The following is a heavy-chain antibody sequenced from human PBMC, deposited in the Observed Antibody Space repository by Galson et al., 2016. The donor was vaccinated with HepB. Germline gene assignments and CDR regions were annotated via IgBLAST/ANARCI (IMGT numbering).Heavy chain of an antibody. J-gene: IGHJ3*01. CDR2: VYYTGNT. CDR1: GGSISSSTYS. D-gene: IGHD3-16*02. CDR3: ARAVYVWGSDRSGGVFDV. Sequence: SETLSLTCTVSGGSISSSTYSWGWIRQPPGKGLEWIGGVYYTGNTSYNPSLKSRVIISLYTSKNQFSLQLSSVTAADTAVYYCARAVYVWGSDRSGGVFDVWGQGTMVTVSS. V-gene: IGHV4-39*01.